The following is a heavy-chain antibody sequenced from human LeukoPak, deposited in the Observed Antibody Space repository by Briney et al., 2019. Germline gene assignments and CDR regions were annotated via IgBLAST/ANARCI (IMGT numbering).Heavy chain of an antibody. Sequence: ASVKVSCKASGYTFTSYGISWVRQAPGQGLEWMGWISAYNGNTNYAQKLQGRVTMTTDTSTSTAYRELRSLRSDDTAVYYCATISSSYTFDPWGQGTLVTVSS. CDR1: GYTFTSYG. J-gene: IGHJ5*02. CDR3: ATISSSYTFDP. CDR2: ISAYNGNT. V-gene: IGHV1-18*01. D-gene: IGHD6-13*01.